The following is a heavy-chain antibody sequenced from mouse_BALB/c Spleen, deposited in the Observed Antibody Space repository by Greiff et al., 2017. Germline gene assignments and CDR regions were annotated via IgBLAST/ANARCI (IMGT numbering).Heavy chain of an antibody. CDR2: IWGDGST. V-gene: IGHV2-6-7*01. CDR3: ATNYGSSPYWYFDV. CDR1: GFSLTGYG. D-gene: IGHD1-1*01. J-gene: IGHJ1*01. Sequence: VKLMESGPGLVAPSQSLSITCTVSGFSLTGYGVNWVRQPPGKGLEWLGMIWGDGSTDYNSALKSRLSISKDNSKSQVFLKMNSLQTDDTARYYCATNYGSSPYWYFDVWGAGTTVTVSS.